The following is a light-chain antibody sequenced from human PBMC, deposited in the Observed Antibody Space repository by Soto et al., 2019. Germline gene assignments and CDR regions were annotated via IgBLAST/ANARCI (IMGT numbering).Light chain of an antibody. V-gene: IGKV3-15*01. Sequence: EIVMTQSPATLSVSPGEGTTLSCRASQSVRTKLAWYQQKPGQAPRLLIYAVSTRATGIPARFSGSGSGTEFTLTINSLQSEDFAVYYCQQYNNWPPTWTFGQGTKVDIK. CDR2: AVS. CDR3: QQYNNWPPTWT. J-gene: IGKJ1*01. CDR1: QSVRTK.